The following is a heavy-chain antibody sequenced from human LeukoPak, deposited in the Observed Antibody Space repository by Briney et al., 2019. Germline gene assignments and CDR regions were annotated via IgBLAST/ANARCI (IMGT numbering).Heavy chain of an antibody. V-gene: IGHV3-23*01. CDR2: ISTTGGYT. CDR1: GFSFSTYD. Sequence: GGSLRLSCVGSGFSFSTYDMGWVRLTPGKGLEWVSAISTTGGYTEDADSVKGRLTISRDNSQNTLFLQMHSLRAEDTAVYYCAKKPATIKFPFDIWGQGTLVTVSP. CDR3: AKKPATIKFPFDI. J-gene: IGHJ4*02. D-gene: IGHD5-24*01.